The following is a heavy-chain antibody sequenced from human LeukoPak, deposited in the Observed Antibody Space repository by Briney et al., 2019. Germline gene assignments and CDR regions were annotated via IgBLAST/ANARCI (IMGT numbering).Heavy chain of an antibody. J-gene: IGHJ5*02. CDR2: IIPIFGTA. CDR3: ARSVVAATTPNRWFDP. D-gene: IGHD2-15*01. CDR1: GGTFSSYA. V-gene: IGHV1-69*05. Sequence: SVKVSCKASGGTFSSYAMSWVRQAPGQGLEWMGGIIPIFGTANYAQKFQGRVTITTDESTSTAYMELSSLRSEDTAVYYCARSVVAATTPNRWFDPWGQGTLVTVSS.